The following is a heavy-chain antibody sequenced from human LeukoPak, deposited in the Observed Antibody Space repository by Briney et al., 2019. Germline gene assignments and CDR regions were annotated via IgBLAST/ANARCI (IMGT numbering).Heavy chain of an antibody. J-gene: IGHJ4*02. V-gene: IGHV3-48*03. Sequence: GGSLRLSCAASGFTFSSYEMNWVRQAPGKGLEWVSYISSSGSTIYYADSVKGRFAISRDNAKNSLYLQMNSLRAEDTAVCYCARTDYDSSGYCDYWGQGTLVTVSS. D-gene: IGHD3-22*01. CDR3: ARTDYDSSGYCDY. CDR1: GFTFSSYE. CDR2: ISSSGSTI.